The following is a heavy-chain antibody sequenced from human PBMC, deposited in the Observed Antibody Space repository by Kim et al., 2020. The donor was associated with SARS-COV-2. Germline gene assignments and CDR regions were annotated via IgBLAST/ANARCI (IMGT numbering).Heavy chain of an antibody. CDR2: ISISSSYI. V-gene: IGHV3-21*01. CDR1: GFTFSSYS. CDR3: ARDPHWYSGYDYANHGASYFDS. Sequence: GGSLRLSCAVSGFTFSSYSMNWVRQAPGKGLEWVSSISISSSYIYYADSVKGRFTISRDNAKNSLYLQMNSLRAEDTAIYYCARDPHWYSGYDYANHGASYFDSWGQGTLVTVSS. J-gene: IGHJ4*02. D-gene: IGHD5-12*01.